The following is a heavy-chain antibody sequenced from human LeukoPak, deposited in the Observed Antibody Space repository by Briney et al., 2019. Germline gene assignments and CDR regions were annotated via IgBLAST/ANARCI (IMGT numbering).Heavy chain of an antibody. J-gene: IGHJ5*02. D-gene: IGHD6-13*01. Sequence: SQTLSLTCAVSGGSISSGGYSWSWIRQPPGKGLEWIGYIYHSGSTYYNPSLKSRVTISVDRSKNQFSLKLSSVTAADTAVYYCARDRQRGLAAAGTRKNWFDPWGQGTLVTVSS. CDR3: ARDRQRGLAAAGTRKNWFDP. CDR2: IYHSGST. CDR1: GGSISSGGYS. V-gene: IGHV4-30-2*01.